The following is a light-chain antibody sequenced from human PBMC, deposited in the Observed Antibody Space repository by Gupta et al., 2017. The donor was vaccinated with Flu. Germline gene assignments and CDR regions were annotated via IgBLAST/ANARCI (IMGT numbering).Light chain of an antibody. CDR2: AAS. Sequence: DIQMTQSPSSLSAFVGDRITITCRASQGITNSLVWFHQKPGKAPKSLIFAASTLQSGVPSRFSGGGSGKVFTLTISSLQAEDFATYFCQQEDDNPPTFGQGTKMEIK. V-gene: IGKV1-16*01. J-gene: IGKJ2*01. CDR1: QGITNS. CDR3: QQEDDNPPT.